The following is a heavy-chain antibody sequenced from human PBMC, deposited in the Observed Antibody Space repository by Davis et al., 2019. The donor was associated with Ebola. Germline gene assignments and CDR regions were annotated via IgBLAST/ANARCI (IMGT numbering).Heavy chain of an antibody. CDR3: AKDNRNIWSEV. D-gene: IGHD2/OR15-2a*01. Sequence: PGGSLRLSCAASGFIVSDKYRSWVRQALGKGLEWVSTLGTSADTYYADSVKGRFTISRDNSKNTLYLQMNGLRVEDTAIYYCAKDNRNIWSEVWGQGTMVTVSS. CDR1: GFIVSDKY. J-gene: IGHJ3*01. V-gene: IGHV3-53*01. CDR2: LGTSADT.